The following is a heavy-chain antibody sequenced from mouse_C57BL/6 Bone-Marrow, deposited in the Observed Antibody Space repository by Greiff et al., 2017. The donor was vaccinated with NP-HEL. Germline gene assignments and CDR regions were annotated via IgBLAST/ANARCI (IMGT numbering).Heavy chain of an antibody. V-gene: IGHV5-6*01. J-gene: IGHJ2*01. CDR3: EKHGAPYYFDY. Sequence: EVQLVESGGDLVKPGGSLKLSCAASGFTFSSYGMSWVRQTPDKRLEWVATISSGGSYTYYPDSVKGRFTISRDNAKNTLYLQMSRLKSEKTALYYGEKHGAPYYFDYWGQGTTLTVSS. CDR1: GFTFSSYG. CDR2: ISSGGSYT.